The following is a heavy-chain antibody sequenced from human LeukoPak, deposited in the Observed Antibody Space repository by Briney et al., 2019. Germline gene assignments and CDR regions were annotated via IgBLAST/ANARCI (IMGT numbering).Heavy chain of an antibody. V-gene: IGHV4-61*02. D-gene: IGHD6-19*01. CDR2: IYTSGST. CDR3: VREEGIAVAGYYYYYYMDV. CDR1: GGSISSGSYY. J-gene: IGHJ6*03. Sequence: SETLSLTCTVSGGSISSGSYYWSWIRQPAGKGLEWIGRIYTSGSTNYNPSLKSRVTISVDTSKNQFSLKLSSVTAADTAVYYCVREEGIAVAGYYYYYYMDVWGKGTTVTISS.